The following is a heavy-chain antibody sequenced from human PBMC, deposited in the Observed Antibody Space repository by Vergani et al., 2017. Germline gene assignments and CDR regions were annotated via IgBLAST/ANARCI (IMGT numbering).Heavy chain of an antibody. CDR1: GYTFTSYG. J-gene: IGHJ2*01. V-gene: IGHV1-18*01. Sequence: QVQLVQSGAEVKKPGASVKVSCKASGYTFTSYGISWARQAPGQGLEWMGWISAYNGNTNYAQKLQGRVTMTTDTSTSTAYMELSSLRSEDTAVYYCATDKVGATTFWYFDLWGRGTLVTVSS. D-gene: IGHD1-26*01. CDR3: ATDKVGATTFWYFDL. CDR2: ISAYNGNT.